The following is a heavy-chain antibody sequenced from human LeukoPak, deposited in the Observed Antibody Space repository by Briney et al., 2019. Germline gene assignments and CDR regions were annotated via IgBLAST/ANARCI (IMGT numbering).Heavy chain of an antibody. J-gene: IGHJ5*02. CDR1: GYAFTGYY. CDR3: ARAFLPIPGLANCFDP. Sequence: ASVKVSCKASGYAFTGYYMHWVRQAPGQGLEWMGWINPNSGNTGYAQKFQGRVTMTRNTSISTAYMELSSLRSEDTAVYYCARAFLPIPGLANCFDPWGQGTLVTVSS. V-gene: IGHV1-8*02. CDR2: INPNSGNT.